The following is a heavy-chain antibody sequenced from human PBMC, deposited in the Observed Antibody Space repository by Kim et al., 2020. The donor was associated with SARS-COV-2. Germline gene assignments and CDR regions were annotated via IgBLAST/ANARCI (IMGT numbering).Heavy chain of an antibody. CDR2: ISSSSSYI. CDR3: ARNEWSYGYYYYMDV. J-gene: IGHJ6*03. D-gene: IGHD3-3*01. V-gene: IGHV3-21*01. CDR1: GFTFSSYS. Sequence: GGSLRLSCAASGFTFSSYSMNWVRQAPGKGLEWVSSISSSSSYIYYADSVKGRFTISRDNAKNSLYLQMNSLRAEDTAVYYCARNEWSYGYYYYMDVWGKGTTVTASS.